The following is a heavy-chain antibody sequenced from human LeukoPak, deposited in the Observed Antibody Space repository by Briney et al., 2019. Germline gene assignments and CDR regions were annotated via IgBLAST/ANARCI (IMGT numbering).Heavy chain of an antibody. Sequence: PGGSLRLSCAASGFTFSSYAMHWVRQAPGKGLEWVAVISYDGSNKYYADSVKGRFTISRDNSKNTLYLQMNSLRAEDTAVYYCARGRGHIYDPNTTGWFDRWLQG. CDR3: ARGRGHIYDPNTTGWFDR. D-gene: IGHD1-1*01. V-gene: IGHV3-30*04. J-gene: IGHJ5*02. CDR2: ISYDGSNK. CDR1: GFTFSSYA.